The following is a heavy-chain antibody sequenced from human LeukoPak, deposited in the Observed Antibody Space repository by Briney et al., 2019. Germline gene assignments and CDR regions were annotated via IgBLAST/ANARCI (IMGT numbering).Heavy chain of an antibody. J-gene: IGHJ4*02. Sequence: LSLTCAVYGGSFSGYYWSWIRQPPGKGLEWVSYISSSGSTIYYADSVKGRFTISRDNAKNSLYLQMNSLRAEDTAVYYCAGARYYDSSGSLDYWGQGTLVTVSS. D-gene: IGHD3-22*01. CDR1: GGSFSGYY. CDR3: AGARYYDSSGSLDY. V-gene: IGHV3-11*04. CDR2: ISSSGSTI.